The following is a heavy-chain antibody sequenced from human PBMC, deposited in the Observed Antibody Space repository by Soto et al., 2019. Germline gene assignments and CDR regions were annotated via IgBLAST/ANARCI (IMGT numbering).Heavy chain of an antibody. D-gene: IGHD3-10*01. Sequence: GGSLRLSCAASGFTFDDYAMHWVRQAPGKGLEWVSYISGSGGSTYYADSVRGRFTISRDNSKNTLYLQMNSLRAEDTAVYYCAKDPVSAARGHDYYYGMDVWGQGTTVTVSS. CDR3: AKDPVSAARGHDYYYGMDV. J-gene: IGHJ6*02. CDR2: ISGSGGST. V-gene: IGHV3-23*01. CDR1: GFTFDDYA.